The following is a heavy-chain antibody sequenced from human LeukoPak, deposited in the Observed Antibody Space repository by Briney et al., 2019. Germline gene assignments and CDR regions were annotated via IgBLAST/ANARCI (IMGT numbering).Heavy chain of an antibody. J-gene: IGHJ4*02. D-gene: IGHD3-10*01. CDR2: IYPDDSDT. Sequence: GESLQISCKGSGYSFPTYWIGWVRQMPGKGLEWMGIIYPDDSDTKYSPSFQGQVTISADKSLGTAFLQWSSLKASDTAIYYCATLTRIRGIIAYYFDSWGQGTLVTVSS. V-gene: IGHV5-51*01. CDR3: ATLTRIRGIIAYYFDS. CDR1: GYSFPTYW.